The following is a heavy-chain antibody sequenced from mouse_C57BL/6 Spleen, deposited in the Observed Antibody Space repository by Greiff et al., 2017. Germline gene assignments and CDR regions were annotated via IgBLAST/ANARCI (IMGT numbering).Heavy chain of an antibody. CDR2: IYPGDGDT. D-gene: IGHD1-1*01. CDR1: GYAFSSYW. Sequence: QVQLQQSGAELVKPGASVKISCKASGYAFSSYWMTWVKQRPGKGLEWIGQIYPGDGDTNYNGKFKGKATLTADKSSSTAYMQLSSLNSEDSAVYFCERGHGSSYGWYFDVWGTGTTVTVSS. CDR3: ERGHGSSYGWYFDV. V-gene: IGHV1-80*01. J-gene: IGHJ1*03.